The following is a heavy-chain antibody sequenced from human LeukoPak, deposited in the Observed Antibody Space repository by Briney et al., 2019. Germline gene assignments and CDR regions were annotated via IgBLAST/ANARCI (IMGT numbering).Heavy chain of an antibody. D-gene: IGHD6-13*01. CDR2: IFYSGGA. V-gene: IGHV4-59*01. CDR3: ARVYYSNSYDYWYFDL. J-gene: IGHJ2*01. Sequence: PSETLSLTCTVSGGSIRSYYWSWIRQPPGKGLEWIGYIFYSGGANYNPSLKSRVTISVDTSKNQFSLKLTSVTAADTAVYYCARVYYSNSYDYWYFDLWGRGTLVTVSS. CDR1: GGSIRSYY.